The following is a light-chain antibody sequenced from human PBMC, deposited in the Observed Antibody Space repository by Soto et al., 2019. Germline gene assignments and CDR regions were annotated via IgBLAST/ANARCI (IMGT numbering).Light chain of an antibody. Sequence: DIQMTQSPSTLSASVGDRVTITCRASQSISSWLAWYQQKPGKAPKLLIYKAASLESGVPSRFSGSGHGTEYTLTISSLQPDDFATYYCQQYNSYPWTFGQGTKVEIK. CDR1: QSISSW. V-gene: IGKV1-5*03. CDR3: QQYNSYPWT. J-gene: IGKJ1*01. CDR2: KAA.